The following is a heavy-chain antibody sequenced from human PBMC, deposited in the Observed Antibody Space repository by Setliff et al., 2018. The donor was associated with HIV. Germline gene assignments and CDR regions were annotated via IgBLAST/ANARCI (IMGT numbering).Heavy chain of an antibody. CDR1: GGSIRSYY. V-gene: IGHV4-4*07. CDR2: FSSSGST. J-gene: IGHJ4*02. Sequence: SETLSLTCTVSGGSIRSYYWSWIRQPAGKGLEWIGRFSSSGSTNYNSSLESRVTMSVDTSKNQFYLNLRSVTATDTAIYSCARSRHCGSDCYFDLSGQGTLVTVSS. D-gene: IGHD2-21*02. CDR3: ARSRHCGSDCYFDL.